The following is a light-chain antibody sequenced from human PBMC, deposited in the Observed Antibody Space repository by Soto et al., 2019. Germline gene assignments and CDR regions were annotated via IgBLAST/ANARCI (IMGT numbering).Light chain of an antibody. CDR3: QQYNNWPPIN. J-gene: IGKJ5*01. V-gene: IGKV3-15*01. CDR2: GAS. CDR1: QSVSSN. Sequence: EIVMTQSPATLSVSPGEGVTLSCRASQSVSSNLAWYQQRPGQAPRLLIYGASNRANGIPARFSGSGSGKEFTLTISSLQSEDFAVYYCQQYNNWPPINFGQGTRPEIK.